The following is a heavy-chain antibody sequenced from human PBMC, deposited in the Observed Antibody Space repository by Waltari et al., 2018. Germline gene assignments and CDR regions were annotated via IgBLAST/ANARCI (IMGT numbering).Heavy chain of an antibody. J-gene: IGHJ4*02. Sequence: QVQLVQSGAEVKKPGASVKVSCKASGYTFTGYYMHWVRQAPGQGLEWMGWINPDRVGTNYAQKFQGRGTMTRDTSISTAYMELSRLRSDDTAVYYFARASGWDRYGAAAGTVDYWGQGTLVTVAS. CDR1: GYTFTGYY. CDR2: INPDRVGT. D-gene: IGHD6-13*01. CDR3: ARASGWDRYGAAAGTVDY. V-gene: IGHV1-2*02.